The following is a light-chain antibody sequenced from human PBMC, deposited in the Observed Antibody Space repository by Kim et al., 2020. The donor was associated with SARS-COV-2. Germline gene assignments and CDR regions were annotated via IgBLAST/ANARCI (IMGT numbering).Light chain of an antibody. CDR1: SFNIGSNA. J-gene: IGLJ1*01. CDR3: AAWDDSLSAYI. Sequence: QSVLTQPPSASGTPGQRITISCSGSSFNIGSNAVNWYQQLPRMAPKLLIYSDTQRPSGVPDRLSGSKSGTSASLAISGLQSEDEADYYCAAWDDSLSAYIFGTGTKVTVL. CDR2: SDT. V-gene: IGLV1-44*01.